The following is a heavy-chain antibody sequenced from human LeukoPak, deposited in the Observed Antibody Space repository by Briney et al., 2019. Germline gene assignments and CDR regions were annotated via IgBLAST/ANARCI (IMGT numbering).Heavy chain of an antibody. V-gene: IGHV4-38-2*02. CDR1: GYSISDGYY. CDR3: ARIMVSYDNGGSRGLDFDS. Sequence: PSETLSLTCTVSGYSISDGYYWGWIRQSPRKGLEWIGSIDHSGSTYYNPSLKSRVTISVDASMNQFSLRLTTVNAADTAVYYCARIMVSYDNGGSRGLDFDSWGQGTLVTVSS. CDR2: IDHSGST. J-gene: IGHJ4*02. D-gene: IGHD3-22*01.